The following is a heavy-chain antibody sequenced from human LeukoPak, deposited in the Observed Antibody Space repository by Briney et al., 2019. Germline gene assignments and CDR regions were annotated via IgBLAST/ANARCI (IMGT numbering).Heavy chain of an antibody. Sequence: GGSLRLSCAASGFTFSSYAMHWVRQAPGKGLEWVAVISYDESDKYSADSVKGRFTISRDNSKNTLYLQMNSLRAEDTAVYYCARDVSGSSYYYLDYWGQGTLVTVSS. CDR2: ISYDESDK. D-gene: IGHD6-13*01. CDR3: ARDVSGSSYYYLDY. CDR1: GFTFSSYA. V-gene: IGHV3-30*01. J-gene: IGHJ4*02.